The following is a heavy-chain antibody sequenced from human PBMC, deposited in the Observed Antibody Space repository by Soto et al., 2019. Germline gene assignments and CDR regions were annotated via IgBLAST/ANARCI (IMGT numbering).Heavy chain of an antibody. CDR1: GYTFTSYG. Sequence: ASVKVYCKASGYTFTSYGISWVRQAPGQGLEWMGWISAYNGNTNYAQKLQGRVTMTTDTSTSTAYMELRSLRSDDTAVYYCARVWGMQATANGWFDPWGQGTLVTVSS. D-gene: IGHD3-16*01. V-gene: IGHV1-18*01. J-gene: IGHJ5*02. CDR3: ARVWGMQATANGWFDP. CDR2: ISAYNGNT.